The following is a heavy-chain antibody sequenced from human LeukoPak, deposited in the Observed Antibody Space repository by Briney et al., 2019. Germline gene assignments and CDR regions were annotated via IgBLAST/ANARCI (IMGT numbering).Heavy chain of an antibody. V-gene: IGHV1-8*01. CDR3: ARYDILTGEAFDY. CDR1: GYTFTSYD. J-gene: IGHJ4*02. Sequence: GASVKVSCKASGYTFTSYDINWVRQATGQGLEWMGWMNPNSGNTGYAQKFRGRVTMTRNTSISTAYMELSSLRSEDTAVYYCARYDILTGEAFDYWGQGTLVTVSS. D-gene: IGHD3-9*01. CDR2: MNPNSGNT.